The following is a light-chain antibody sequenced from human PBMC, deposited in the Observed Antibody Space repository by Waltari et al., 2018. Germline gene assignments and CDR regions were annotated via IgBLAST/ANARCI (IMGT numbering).Light chain of an antibody. CDR3: QQSYSAPAT. J-gene: IGKJ4*01. V-gene: IGKV1-39*01. Sequence: DIRMTQSPSSLSASVGDRVTITCRATQNIKNYLNWYQQKPGKAPSLLIYDASSLYSGVPSSFSGSGSGTDFTLAISDLQPEDFATYYCQQSYSAPATFGGGTKVEIK. CDR1: QNIKNY. CDR2: DAS.